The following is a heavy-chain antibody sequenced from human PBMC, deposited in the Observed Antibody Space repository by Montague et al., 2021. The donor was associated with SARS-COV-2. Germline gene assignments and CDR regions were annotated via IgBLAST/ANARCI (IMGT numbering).Heavy chain of an antibody. J-gene: IGHJ6*02. D-gene: IGHD3-9*01. V-gene: IGHV4-39*07. CDR1: GGSISSSSYY. CDR2: IYYSGST. CDR3: ARDGSCRCEILIGPRNYYYGMDV. Sequence: SETLSLTCTVSGGSISSSSYYWGWIRRPPGEGLEWIGSIYYSGSTYYNPSLKSRVTISVDTSKNQFSLKLSSVTAADTAVYYCARDGSCRCEILIGPRNYYYGMDVWGQGTTVTVSS.